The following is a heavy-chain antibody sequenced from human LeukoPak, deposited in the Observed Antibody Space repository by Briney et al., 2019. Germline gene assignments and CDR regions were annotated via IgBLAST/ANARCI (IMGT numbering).Heavy chain of an antibody. Sequence: SVKVSCKASGGTFSSYAISWVRQAPGQGLEWMGGIIPIFGTANYAQKFQGRVTITADKSTSTAYMELSSLRSEDTAVYYCARAEEYYDSSRFDYWGQGTLVTVSS. CDR2: IIPIFGTA. J-gene: IGHJ4*02. D-gene: IGHD3-22*01. CDR1: GGTFSSYA. CDR3: ARAEEYYDSSRFDY. V-gene: IGHV1-69*06.